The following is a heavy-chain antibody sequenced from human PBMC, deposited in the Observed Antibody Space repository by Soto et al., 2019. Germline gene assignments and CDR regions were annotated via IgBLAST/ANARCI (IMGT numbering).Heavy chain of an antibody. CDR1: GGSINSYW. D-gene: IGHD2-2*01. Sequence: SETLSLTRSVSGGSINSYWWSWIRQPAGKGLEWIGRVYSSGTTDYNPSLNSRATMSVETSKNQFSLKLTSVTAADTAVYYCARDIGSYAYAEGYWGQGIQVTVSS. CDR3: ARDIGSYAYAEGY. CDR2: VYSSGTT. V-gene: IGHV4-4*07. J-gene: IGHJ4*02.